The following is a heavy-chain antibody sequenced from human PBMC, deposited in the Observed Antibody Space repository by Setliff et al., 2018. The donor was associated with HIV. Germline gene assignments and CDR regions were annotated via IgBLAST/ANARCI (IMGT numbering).Heavy chain of an antibody. D-gene: IGHD3-10*01. CDR2: VNPNSGDA. CDR3: ARNFGLSPSGKYYYYYGMDI. Sequence: SVKVSCKASGYTFTDFGITWVRQAPGQGLEWLGWVNPNSGDAIYAQNFQGRVTMTRDTSINAAYMELRGLRSDDTAVYYCARNFGLSPSGKYYYYYGMDIWGQGTTVTVSS. J-gene: IGHJ6*02. V-gene: IGHV1-2*02. CDR1: GYTFTDFG.